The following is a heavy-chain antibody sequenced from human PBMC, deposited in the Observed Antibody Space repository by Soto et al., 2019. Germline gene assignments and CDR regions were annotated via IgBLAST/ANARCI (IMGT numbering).Heavy chain of an antibody. D-gene: IGHD3-10*01. CDR3: AKHPGLLWFGEPDFDP. Sequence: GGSLRLSCAASGFTFSSYAMSWVRQAPGKGLEWVSAISGSGGSTYYADSVKGRFTISRDNSKNTLYLQMNSLRAEDTAVYYCAKHPGLLWFGEPDFDPWGQGTLVTVSS. CDR1: GFTFSSYA. V-gene: IGHV3-23*01. CDR2: ISGSGGST. J-gene: IGHJ5*02.